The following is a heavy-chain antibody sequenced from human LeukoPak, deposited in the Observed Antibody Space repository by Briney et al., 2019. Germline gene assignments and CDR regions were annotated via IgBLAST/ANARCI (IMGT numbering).Heavy chain of an antibody. CDR3: ARDRTKVRGVPNWFDP. CDR1: VASFTSYA. CDR2: IIAIFGTT. Sequence: SSVKLSCTASVASFTSYAISWVRGAPGHCPEWRVGIIAIFGTTVYAQKIPCSVTIAADKSTSTAYMELSSLRSEDADVDYCARDRTKVRGVPNWFDPWGQGTLVTVSS. V-gene: IGHV1-69*06. J-gene: IGHJ5*02. D-gene: IGHD3-10*01.